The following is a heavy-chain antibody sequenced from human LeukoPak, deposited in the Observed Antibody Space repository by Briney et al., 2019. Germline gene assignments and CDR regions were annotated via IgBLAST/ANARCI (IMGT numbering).Heavy chain of an antibody. V-gene: IGHV3-23*01. J-gene: IGHJ4*02. CDR2: ISGSGGST. D-gene: IGHD2-15*01. CDR3: AKCDPPRGGSCYSFDY. Sequence: GGSLRLSCAASGFTFSSYAMSWVRQAPGKGLEWVSAISGSGGSTYYADSVKGRFTISRDNSKNTLYLQMNSLRAEDTAVYYCAKCDPPRGGSCYSFDYWGQGTLVTVSS. CDR1: GFTFSSYA.